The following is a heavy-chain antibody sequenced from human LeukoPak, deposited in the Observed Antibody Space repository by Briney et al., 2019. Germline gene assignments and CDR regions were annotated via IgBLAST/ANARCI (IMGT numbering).Heavy chain of an antibody. Sequence: SQTLSLTCSLSVGSISRGDYYWSSIRQHPGKGLEWIGYIQYSGSTYYDPSLKSRVSILVSKSKNRFSLQLSSGTAADTAVYYCARVIGYDQLDYWGQGTLVTVFS. CDR2: IQYSGST. CDR1: VGSISRGDYY. V-gene: IGHV4-31*03. J-gene: IGHJ4*02. CDR3: ARVIGYDQLDY. D-gene: IGHD5-12*01.